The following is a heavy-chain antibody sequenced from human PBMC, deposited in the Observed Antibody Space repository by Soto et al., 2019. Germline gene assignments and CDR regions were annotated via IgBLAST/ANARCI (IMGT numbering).Heavy chain of an antibody. Sequence: PGGSLRLSCEASGFTFSLYIMVWVRQAPGEGLEWASSISSSSSYIYYADSLKGRISISGDNAKNSLYLQMDSLRVEDTATYYCVRARATDSRPDYWGQGTLVTVSS. CDR3: VRARATDSRPDY. D-gene: IGHD3-22*01. J-gene: IGHJ4*02. CDR1: GFTFSLYI. CDR2: ISSSSSYI. V-gene: IGHV3-21*01.